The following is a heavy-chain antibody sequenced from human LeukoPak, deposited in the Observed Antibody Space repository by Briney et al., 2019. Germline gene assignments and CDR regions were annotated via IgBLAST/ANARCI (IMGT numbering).Heavy chain of an antibody. V-gene: IGHV3-30*02. D-gene: IGHD5-24*01. CDR2: IRYDGSNK. J-gene: IGHJ4*02. CDR3: AKDEARRRDGYNYLIDY. Sequence: PGGSLRLSCAASGSTFSSYGMHWVRQAPGKGLEWVAFIRYDGSNKYYADSVKGRFTISRDNSKNTLYLQMNSLRAEDTAVYYCAKDEARRRDGYNYLIDYWGQGTLVTVSS. CDR1: GSTFSSYG.